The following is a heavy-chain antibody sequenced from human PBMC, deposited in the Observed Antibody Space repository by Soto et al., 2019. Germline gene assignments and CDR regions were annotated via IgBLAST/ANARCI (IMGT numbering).Heavy chain of an antibody. D-gene: IGHD3-3*01. CDR2: INPNNGYT. V-gene: IGHV1-2*02. Sequence: ASVKVSCKASGYPFAAYYMHWVRQAPGQGLEWMGWINPNNGYTKYTQKFQGRVTVTRDTSITTAYLELTRLQSDDTAVYYCAKAKFDFWSGYWSPSLDFWGQGTLVTV. J-gene: IGHJ4*02. CDR1: GYPFAAYY. CDR3: AKAKFDFWSGYWSPSLDF.